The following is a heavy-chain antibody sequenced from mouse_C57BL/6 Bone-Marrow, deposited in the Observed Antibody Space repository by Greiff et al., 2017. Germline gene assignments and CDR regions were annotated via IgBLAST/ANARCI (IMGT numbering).Heavy chain of an antibody. CDR3: ASYDWCAY. CDR1: GYTFTSYW. D-gene: IGHD2-3*01. V-gene: IGHV1-50*01. CDR2: IDPSDSST. Sequence: QVQLKQPGAELVKPGASVKLSCKASGYTFTSYWMQWVKQRPGQGLEWIGEIDPSDSSTNYNQKFKGKATLTVDTSSSTAYMQLSSLTSEDSAVYDCASYDWCAYWGQWTLVTVSA. J-gene: IGHJ3*01.